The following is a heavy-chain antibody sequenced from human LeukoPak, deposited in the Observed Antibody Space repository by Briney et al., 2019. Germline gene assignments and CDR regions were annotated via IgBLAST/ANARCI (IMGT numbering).Heavy chain of an antibody. CDR3: AKHEGSSGSYCHFHY. J-gene: IGHJ4*02. CDR2: ISGSGGST. Sequence: PGRSLRLSCAASGFTFSSYAMSWVRQAPGQGLEWVSAISGSGGSTYYGDSVKGRFTISRDNSKNTLYLQLNRLRAKDTAAYYCAKHEGSSGSYCHFHYWGQGTLVTVSS. CDR1: GFTFSSYA. D-gene: IGHD3-10*01. V-gene: IGHV3-23*01.